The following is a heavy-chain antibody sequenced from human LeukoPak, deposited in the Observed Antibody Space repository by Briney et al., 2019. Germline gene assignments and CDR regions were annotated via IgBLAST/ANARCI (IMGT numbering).Heavy chain of an antibody. D-gene: IGHD3-22*01. V-gene: IGHV3-23*01. CDR3: AKGYDSSGYYYHN. Sequence: PGGSLRLSCAASGFTFSSSSMTWVRQAPGKGLEWVSAITASGDVTYYSDSVKGRFTISRDNRKNTVYLQMNTLRADDTAVYYCAKGYDSSGYYYHNWGQGTLVTVSS. CDR2: ITASGDVT. J-gene: IGHJ4*02. CDR1: GFTFSSSS.